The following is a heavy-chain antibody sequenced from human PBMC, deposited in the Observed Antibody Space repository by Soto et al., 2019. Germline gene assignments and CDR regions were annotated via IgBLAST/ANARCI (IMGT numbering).Heavy chain of an antibody. Sequence: GASVKVSCKVSGYTLTELSMHWVRQAPGKGLEWMGGFDPEDGETIYAQKFQGRVTMTEDTSTDTAYMELSSLRSEDTAVYYCATARIDCSSTSCRNTFDYWGQGTLVTVSS. CDR3: ATARIDCSSTSCRNTFDY. D-gene: IGHD2-2*01. V-gene: IGHV1-24*01. J-gene: IGHJ4*02. CDR1: GYTLTELS. CDR2: FDPEDGET.